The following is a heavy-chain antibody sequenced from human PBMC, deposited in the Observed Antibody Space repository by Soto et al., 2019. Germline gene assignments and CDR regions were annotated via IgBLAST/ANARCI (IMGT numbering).Heavy chain of an antibody. V-gene: IGHV4-30-4*08. CDR3: ARDDCGGSRCSYYYGMDV. CDR1: GGSISSGPYY. D-gene: IGHD2-21*01. J-gene: IGHJ6*02. Sequence: SETLSLTCPVSGGSISSGPYYWGWIRQPPGRGLEWIGYIYYTGSIFYNPSLQSRVSISVDTSKNQFSLRLGSVTAADTAVYYCARDDCGGSRCSYYYGMDVWGQGTTVTVSS. CDR2: IYYTGSI.